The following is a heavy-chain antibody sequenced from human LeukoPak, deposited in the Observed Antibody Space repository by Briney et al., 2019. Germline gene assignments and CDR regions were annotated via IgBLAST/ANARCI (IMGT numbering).Heavy chain of an antibody. CDR1: RGTFSSYA. Sequence: TVKVSCKASRGTFSSYAISWVREAPGQGPEWMGMIIPILGIENYAQKFQGRVPITADKSKSTAYMEQSSLRSEDTAVYYCARAGFRTTVNCFDYWGQGTLVTVSS. CDR3: ARAGFRTTVNCFDY. V-gene: IGHV1-69*04. J-gene: IGHJ4*02. CDR2: IIPILGIE. D-gene: IGHD4-17*01.